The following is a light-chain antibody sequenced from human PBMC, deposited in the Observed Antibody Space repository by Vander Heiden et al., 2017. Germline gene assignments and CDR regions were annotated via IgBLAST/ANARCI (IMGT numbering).Light chain of an antibody. V-gene: IGLV1-40*01. J-gene: IGLJ1*01. CDR2: GNS. CDR3: QSYDSSLSGYV. Sequence: APTLPPPVSRAPSPAVTISCTGSSSDIGAGYHVHWYQQLPGTAPKLLIYGNSNRPSGVSDRFSGSQSGTTASLAITGLQAEDEADYYCQSYDSSLSGYVFGTGTKVTVL. CDR1: SSDIGAGYH.